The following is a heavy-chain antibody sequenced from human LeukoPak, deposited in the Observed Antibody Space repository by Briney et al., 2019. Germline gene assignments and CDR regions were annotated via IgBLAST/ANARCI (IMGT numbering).Heavy chain of an antibody. Sequence: SETLSLTCAVSGCSISSGYYWGGIRQPPGKGLEWIGSIYHSGSTYYNPSLKSRVTISVDTSKNQFSLKLSSVTAADTAVYYCAGSGLRFLEWLLFIDYWGQGTLVTVSS. D-gene: IGHD3-3*01. CDR1: GCSISSGYY. V-gene: IGHV4-38-2*01. CDR2: IYHSGST. CDR3: AGSGLRFLEWLLFIDY. J-gene: IGHJ4*02.